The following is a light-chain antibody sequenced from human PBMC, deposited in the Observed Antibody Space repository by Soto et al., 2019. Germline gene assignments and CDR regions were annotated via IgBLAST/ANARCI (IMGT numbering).Light chain of an antibody. CDR1: QSVGSS. V-gene: IGKV3-11*01. CDR3: QQGSTWPWT. Sequence: EIVLTQSPATLSLSPGERATLSCRASQSVGSSLAWYQQKLGQAPRLLIYEASDRATGIPARFSGSGSGTDFTLIISSQEPEDFAVYYCQQGSTWPWTFGQGTKVEIK. J-gene: IGKJ1*01. CDR2: EAS.